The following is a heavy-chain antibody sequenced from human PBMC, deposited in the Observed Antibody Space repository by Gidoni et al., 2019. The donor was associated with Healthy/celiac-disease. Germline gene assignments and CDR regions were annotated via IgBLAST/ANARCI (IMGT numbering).Heavy chain of an antibody. CDR1: GGSISSGGYY. D-gene: IGHD5-12*01. J-gene: IGHJ4*02. V-gene: IGHV4-31*03. CDR3: ARDSRGMATITRGFDY. Sequence: QVQLQESGPGLVKPSQTLSLTCTVSGGSISSGGYYWSWIRQHPGKGLAWIGYIYYSGSPYYNPSLKSRVTMSVDTSKNQFSLKLSSVTASDTAVYYCARDSRGMATITRGFDYWCQGTLVTVSS. CDR2: IYYSGSP.